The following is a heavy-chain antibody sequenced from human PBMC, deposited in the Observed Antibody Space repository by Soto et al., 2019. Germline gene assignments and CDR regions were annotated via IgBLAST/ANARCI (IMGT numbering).Heavy chain of an antibody. V-gene: IGHV5-10-1*01. CDR3: ASPSPSITIFGVVPADDYGMDV. CDR1: GYSFTSYW. CDR2: IDPSDSYT. Sequence: PGESLKISCQGSGYSFTSYWISWVRQMPGKGLEWMGRIDPSDSYTNYSPSFQGHVTIPADKSISTAYLQWSSLKASDTAMYYCASPSPSITIFGVVPADDYGMDVWGQGTTVTVSS. D-gene: IGHD3-3*01. J-gene: IGHJ6*02.